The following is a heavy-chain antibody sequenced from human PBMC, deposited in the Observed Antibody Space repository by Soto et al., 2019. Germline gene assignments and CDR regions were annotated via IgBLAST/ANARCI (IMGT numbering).Heavy chain of an antibody. CDR2: IFHDGTA. D-gene: IGHD3-10*01. V-gene: IGHV4-4*02. J-gene: IGHJ4*02. Sequence: PSETLSLTCAVSGVSLTSGNWWTWVRQSPQRGLEYIGEIFHDGTANYYPSFERRVAMSVDTSRNQFSLKLTSVTAADTAVYFCARLVYDTRLNYMYFDFWGPGTLVP. CDR3: ARLVYDTRLNYMYFDF. CDR1: GVSLTSGNW.